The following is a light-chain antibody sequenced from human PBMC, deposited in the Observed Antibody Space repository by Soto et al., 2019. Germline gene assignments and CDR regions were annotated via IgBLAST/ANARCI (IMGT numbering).Light chain of an antibody. CDR1: SSNIGADND. CDR2: GNN. CDR3: QSYDSSLSGVV. V-gene: IGLV1-40*01. J-gene: IGLJ2*01. Sequence: QSVLTQPPSVSGAPGQRVTISCTGSSSNIGADNDVHWYQQLPGTAPKLLIYGNNNRPSGVPDRFSGSKSGTSASLAITGLQAEDEADYYCQSYDSSLSGVVFGGGTKLTVL.